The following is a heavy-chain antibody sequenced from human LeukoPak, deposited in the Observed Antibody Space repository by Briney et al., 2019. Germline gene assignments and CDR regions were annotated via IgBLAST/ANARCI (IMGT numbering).Heavy chain of an antibody. D-gene: IGHD3/OR15-3a*01. J-gene: IGHJ2*01. V-gene: IGHV3-7*01. CDR1: GFTFSSNW. CDR2: IKQDGSEK. Sequence: PGGSLRLSCAASGFTFSSNWMTWVRQPPGKGLEWVANIKQDGSEKYYVDSVKGRFTISRDNAKNSLYLQMNSLGAEDTAVYYCARRTGSTSWYFDLWGRGTLVTVSS. CDR3: ARRTGSTSWYFDL.